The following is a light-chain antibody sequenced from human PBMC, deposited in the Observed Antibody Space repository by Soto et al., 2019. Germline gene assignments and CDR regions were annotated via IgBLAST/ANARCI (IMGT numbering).Light chain of an antibody. J-gene: IGKJ2*01. V-gene: IGKV3-11*01. CDR3: QQRSNWPPA. Sequence: EIVLTQSPATLSLSPGERATLSCRASQSVSSYLAWYQQKPGQAPRLLIYDASNRATGIPARFSGSWSGTDFTRTISSLEPEDFAVYYCQQRSNWPPAFGQGTKLEIK. CDR1: QSVSSY. CDR2: DAS.